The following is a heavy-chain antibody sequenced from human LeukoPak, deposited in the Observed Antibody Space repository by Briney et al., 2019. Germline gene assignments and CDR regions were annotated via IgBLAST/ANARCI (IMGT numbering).Heavy chain of an antibody. CDR1: GYSISSGYY. CDR3: ARPLNWGFSFYH. V-gene: IGHV4-38-2*02. Sequence: SETLSLTCTVSGYSISSGYYWGWIRQPPGKGLEWIGSIYHSGSTYYNPSLKSRVTISVDTSKNQFSLKLSSVTAADTAVYYCARPLNWGFSFYHWGQGTLVTVSS. J-gene: IGHJ4*02. D-gene: IGHD7-27*01. CDR2: IYHSGST.